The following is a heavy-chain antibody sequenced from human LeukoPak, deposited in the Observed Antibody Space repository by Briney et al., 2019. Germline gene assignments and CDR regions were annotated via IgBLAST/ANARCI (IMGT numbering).Heavy chain of an antibody. V-gene: IGHV3-53*01. D-gene: IGHD2-2*01. CDR3: ARGRSTSVSYYYGMDV. CDR2: IYSGGST. CDR1: GFTVSSNY. J-gene: IGHJ6*02. Sequence: GGSLRLSCAASGFTVSSNYMSWVRQAPGKGLEWVSDIYSGGSTYYADSVKGRFTISRDNSKNTLYLQMNSLRAEDTAVYYCARGRSTSVSYYYGMDVWGQGTTVTVSS.